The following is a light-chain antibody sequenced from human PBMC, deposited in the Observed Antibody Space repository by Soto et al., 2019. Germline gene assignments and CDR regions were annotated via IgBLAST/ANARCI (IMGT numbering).Light chain of an antibody. CDR3: QSYDSSLSGV. Sequence: QSVLTQPPSVSGAPGQRVTISCTGSSSNIGAGYDVRWYQQFPGTAPKLLIYGNSNRPSGVPDRFSGSKSGTSASLAITGLQAEDEADYYCQSYDSSLSGVFGSGTKGTVL. CDR1: SSNIGAGYD. CDR2: GNS. V-gene: IGLV1-40*01. J-gene: IGLJ1*01.